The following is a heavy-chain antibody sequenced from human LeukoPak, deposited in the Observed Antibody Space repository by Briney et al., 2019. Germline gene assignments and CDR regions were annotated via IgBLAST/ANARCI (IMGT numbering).Heavy chain of an antibody. CDR2: ISYDGSNK. J-gene: IGHJ4*02. Sequence: PGGSLRLSCAASGFTFSSYGMHWVRQAPGKGLEWVAVISYDGSNKYYADSVKGRFTISRDNSKNTLYLQMNSLRAEDTAVYYCAKEGSYGDYEFDYWGQGTLVTVSS. V-gene: IGHV3-30*18. CDR3: AKEGSYGDYEFDY. D-gene: IGHD4-17*01. CDR1: GFTFSSYG.